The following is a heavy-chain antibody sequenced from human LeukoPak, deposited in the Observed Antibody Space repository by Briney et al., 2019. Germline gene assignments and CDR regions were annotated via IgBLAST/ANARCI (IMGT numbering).Heavy chain of an antibody. D-gene: IGHD3-10*02. CDR1: GFTFDDYA. V-gene: IGHV3-48*03. J-gene: IGHJ6*04. CDR2: ISSSGSTI. CDR3: AELGITMIGGV. Sequence: SGGSLRLSCAASGFTFDDYAMHWVRQAPGKGLEWVSYISSSGSTIYYADSVKGRFTISRDNAKNSLYLQMNSLRAEDTAVYYCAELGITMIGGVWGKGTTVTISS.